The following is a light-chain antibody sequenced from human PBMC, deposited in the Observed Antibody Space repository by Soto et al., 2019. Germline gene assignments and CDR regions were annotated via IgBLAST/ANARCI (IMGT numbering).Light chain of an antibody. CDR1: PSVTNF. J-gene: IGKJ3*01. Sequence: IVLTQSPATLPLSPWGRATRSCRASPSVTNFLAWYQQKPGQAPRLLIYGAFNRATGIPARFSGSGSGTDFTLTISSLEPEDSAIYYCQQRSNWPTFGPGTKVDI. V-gene: IGKV3-11*01. CDR2: GAF. CDR3: QQRSNWPT.